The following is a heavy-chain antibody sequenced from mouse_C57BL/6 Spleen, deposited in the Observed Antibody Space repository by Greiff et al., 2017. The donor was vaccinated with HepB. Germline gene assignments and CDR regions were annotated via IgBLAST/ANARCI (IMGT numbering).Heavy chain of an antibody. V-gene: IGHV1-52*01. J-gene: IGHJ2*01. CDR1: GPTFTSYW. CDR3: ARGWEDYFDY. Sequence: QLKQPGAALFRPGSSLKLSCKASGPTFTSYWTHWVKQRPIQGLEWLGNIDPSDSATHYNQKFKDKATLTVDKSSSTAYMQLSSLTSEDSAVYYCARGWEDYFDYWGQGTTLTVSS. D-gene: IGHD1-1*02. CDR2: IDPSDSAT.